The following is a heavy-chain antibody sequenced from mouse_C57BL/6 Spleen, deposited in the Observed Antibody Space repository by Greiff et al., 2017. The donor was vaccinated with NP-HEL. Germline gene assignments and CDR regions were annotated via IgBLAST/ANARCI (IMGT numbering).Heavy chain of an antibody. CDR1: GFNIKNTY. J-gene: IGHJ1*03. CDR3: ARFYYYGSSHYWYFDV. D-gene: IGHD1-1*01. V-gene: IGHV14-3*01. CDR2: IDPANGNT. Sequence: VQLQQSVAELVRPGASVKLSCTASGFNIKNTYMHWVKQRPEQGLEWIGRIDPANGNTKYAPKFQGKATITADTSSNTAYLQLSSLTSEDTAIYYCARFYYYGSSHYWYFDVWGTGTTVTVSS.